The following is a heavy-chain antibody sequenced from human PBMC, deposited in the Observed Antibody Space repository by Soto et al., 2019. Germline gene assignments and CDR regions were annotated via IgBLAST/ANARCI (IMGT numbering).Heavy chain of an antibody. CDR1: GFSLSTSGVG. J-gene: IGHJ4*02. D-gene: IGHD4-17*01. V-gene: IGHV2-5*02. Sequence: QITLKESGPTLVKPTQTLTLTCTFSGFSLSTSGVGVVWIRQPPRKALEWLALIYWDDDNRYSPSLKSRLTITKDTSKNQVVLTVSNMDPVDTATYYCAHSSSRWPLGYWGQGTLVTV. CDR3: AHSSSRWPLGY. CDR2: IYWDDDN.